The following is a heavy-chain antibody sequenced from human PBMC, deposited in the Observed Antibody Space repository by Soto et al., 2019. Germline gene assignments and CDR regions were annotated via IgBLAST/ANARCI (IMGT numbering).Heavy chain of an antibody. CDR2: IIPIFGTA. CDR1: GGTFSSYA. J-gene: IGHJ5*02. CDR3: ARDDAGSSWFNWFDP. D-gene: IGHD6-13*01. V-gene: IGHV1-69*12. Sequence: QVQLVQSGAEVKKPGSSVKVSCKASGGTFSSYAISWVRQAPGQGLEWMGGIIPIFGTANYAQKFQGRVTIXXDXSXXTAYMELSSLRSEDTAVYYCARDDAGSSWFNWFDPWGQGTLVTVSS.